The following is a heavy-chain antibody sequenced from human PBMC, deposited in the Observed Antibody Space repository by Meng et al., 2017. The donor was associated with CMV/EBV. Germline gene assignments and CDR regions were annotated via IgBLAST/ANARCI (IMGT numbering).Heavy chain of an antibody. Sequence: GESLKIPCAASGFTFSSYGMHWVRQAPGKGLEWVAFIRYDGSNKYYADSVKGRFTISRDNSKNTLYLQMNSLRAEDTAMYYCAKVCSSTSCYTGDYYYYGMDVWGQGTTVTVSS. V-gene: IGHV3-30*02. CDR3: AKVCSSTSCYTGDYYYYGMDV. CDR1: GFTFSSYG. J-gene: IGHJ6*02. CDR2: IRYDGSNK. D-gene: IGHD2-2*02.